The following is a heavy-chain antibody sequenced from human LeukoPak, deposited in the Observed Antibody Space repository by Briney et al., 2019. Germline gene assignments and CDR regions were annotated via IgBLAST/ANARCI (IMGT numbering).Heavy chain of an antibody. D-gene: IGHD1-26*01. Sequence: ASVKVSCKASGYTFTSYGISWAGQAPGQGLERMGWISAYNSNTNYAQKLQGRVTMTTDTSTSTAYMELRSLRSDDTAVYYCVREIVGDTLYFDYWGQGTLVTVSS. V-gene: IGHV1-18*01. CDR3: VREIVGDTLYFDY. J-gene: IGHJ4*02. CDR2: ISAYNSNT. CDR1: GYTFTSYG.